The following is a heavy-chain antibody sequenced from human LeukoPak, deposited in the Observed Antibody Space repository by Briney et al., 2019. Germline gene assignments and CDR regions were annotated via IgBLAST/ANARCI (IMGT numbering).Heavy chain of an antibody. CDR2: IYYSGST. D-gene: IGHD3-10*01. V-gene: IGHV4-39*01. CDR1: GGSISSSSYY. J-gene: IGHJ4*02. CDR3: ARHRALWFGELLPGYYFDY. Sequence: SETLSLTCTVSGGSISSSSYYWGWIRQPPGKGLEWIGSIYYSGSTYYNPSLKSRVTISVDTSKNQFSLKLSSVTAADTAGYYCARHRALWFGELLPGYYFDYWGQGTLVTVSS.